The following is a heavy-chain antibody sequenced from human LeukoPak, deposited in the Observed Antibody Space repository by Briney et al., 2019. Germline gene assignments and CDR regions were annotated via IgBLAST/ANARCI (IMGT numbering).Heavy chain of an antibody. D-gene: IGHD3-3*01. CDR2: IYYSGST. V-gene: IGHV4-59*01. Sequence: SETLSLTCTVSGGSISSYYWSWIRQPPGKGLEWIGYIYYSGSTNYNPSLKSRATISVDTSKNQFSLKLSSVTAADTAVYYCAGAPSFGVVINYWYFDLWGRGTLVTVSS. J-gene: IGHJ2*01. CDR3: AGAPSFGVVINYWYFDL. CDR1: GGSISSYY.